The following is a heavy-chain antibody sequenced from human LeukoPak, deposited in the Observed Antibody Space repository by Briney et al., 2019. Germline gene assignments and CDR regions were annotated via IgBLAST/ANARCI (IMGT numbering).Heavy chain of an antibody. D-gene: IGHD3-22*01. J-gene: IGHJ5*02. Sequence: PSETLSLTCTVSGYSISSGYYWGWIRQPPGKGLEWIGSIYHSGSTYYNPSLKSRVTISVDTSKNQFSLKLSSVTAADTAVYYCARIGGYDSSVDPWGQGTLVTVSS. CDR3: ARIGGYDSSVDP. V-gene: IGHV4-38-2*02. CDR2: IYHSGST. CDR1: GYSISSGYY.